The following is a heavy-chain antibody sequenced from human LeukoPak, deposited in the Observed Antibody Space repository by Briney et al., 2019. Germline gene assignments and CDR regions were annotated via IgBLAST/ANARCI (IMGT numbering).Heavy chain of an antibody. V-gene: IGHV4-4*09. D-gene: IGHD4-23*01. Sequence: PSETLSLTCSVSGDSIRSSYWSWIRQAPGMGLECIGYIYISGDKIYNPSLKSRVTISVDTSKNQFSLKLSSVTAADTAVYYCARHITVVSNWFDPWGQGTLVTVSS. CDR1: GDSIRSSY. CDR3: ARHITVVSNWFDP. J-gene: IGHJ5*02. CDR2: IYISGDK.